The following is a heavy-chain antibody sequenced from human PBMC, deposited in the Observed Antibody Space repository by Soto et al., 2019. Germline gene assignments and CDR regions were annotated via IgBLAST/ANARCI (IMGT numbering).Heavy chain of an antibody. V-gene: IGHV4-34*01. CDR3: ARAVTTRYSRVYYYYGMDV. CDR1: GGSFSGYY. Sequence: LSLTCAVYGGSFSGYYWSWIRQPPGKGLEWIGEINHSGSTNYNPSLKSRVTISVDTSKNQFSLKLSSVTAADTAVYYCARAVTTRYSRVYYYYGMDVWGQGTTVTVSS. J-gene: IGHJ6*02. CDR2: INHSGST. D-gene: IGHD4-17*01.